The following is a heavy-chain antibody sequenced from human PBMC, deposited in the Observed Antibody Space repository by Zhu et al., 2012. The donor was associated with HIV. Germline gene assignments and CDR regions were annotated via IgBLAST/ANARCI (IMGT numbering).Heavy chain of an antibody. CDR1: GGSSSGYY. V-gene: IGHV4-34*01. J-gene: IGHJ4*02. CDR2: INHSGST. D-gene: IGHD1-1*01. Sequence: QVQLQQWGAGLLKPSETLSLTCAVYGGSSSGYYWSWIRQPPGKGLEWIGEINHSGSTNYDPSLKSRVTISVDTSKNQFSLKLSSVTAADTAVYYCASVGWNEDYWGQGTLVTVSS. CDR3: ASVGWNEDY.